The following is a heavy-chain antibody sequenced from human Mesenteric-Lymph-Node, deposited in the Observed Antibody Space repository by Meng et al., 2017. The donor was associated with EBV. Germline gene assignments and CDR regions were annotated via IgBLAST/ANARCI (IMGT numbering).Heavy chain of an antibody. CDR1: GFSLTTSGVG. CDR2: IYWDDDK. D-gene: IGHD2-15*01. CDR3: AHSGICSPGACYSWYFDF. J-gene: IGHJ4*02. Sequence: QITLKESGPTLVKPTQTLTLTCTFSGFSLTTSGVGVGWIRQPPGNALEWLPLIYWDDDKRYSPSLNGRLTITKDTSKNQVVLTMTNMNPVDTATYYCAHSGICSPGACYSWYFDFWGQGTLVTVYS. V-gene: IGHV2-5*02.